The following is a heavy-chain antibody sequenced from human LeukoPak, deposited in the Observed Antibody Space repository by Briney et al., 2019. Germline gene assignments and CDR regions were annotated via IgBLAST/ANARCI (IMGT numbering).Heavy chain of an antibody. CDR1: GFTFSNAW. CDR3: AKDWFGRDYYYGMDV. Sequence: GGSLRLSCAASGFTFSNAWMSWVRQAPGKGLEWVAVISYDGSNKYYADSVKGRFTISRDNSKNTLYLQMNSLRAEDTAVYYCAKDWFGRDYYYGMDVWGQGTTVTVSS. V-gene: IGHV3-30*18. CDR2: ISYDGSNK. D-gene: IGHD3-10*01. J-gene: IGHJ6*02.